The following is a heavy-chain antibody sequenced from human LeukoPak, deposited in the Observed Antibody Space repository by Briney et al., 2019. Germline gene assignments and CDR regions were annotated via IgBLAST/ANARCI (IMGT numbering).Heavy chain of an antibody. J-gene: IGHJ4*02. V-gene: IGHV3-33*01. CDR2: IGYDGRNK. D-gene: IGHD6-19*01. CDR1: GFIFSIYG. Sequence: GRSLRLSCAASGFIFSIYGTHWVRQAPGKGLEWVTVIGYDGRNKQYADSVKGRFTISRDNSKNMIYLQMNSLRVEDTAVYYCVRDARMETKAGQPFDDWGQGTLVTVSS. CDR3: VRDARMETKAGQPFDD.